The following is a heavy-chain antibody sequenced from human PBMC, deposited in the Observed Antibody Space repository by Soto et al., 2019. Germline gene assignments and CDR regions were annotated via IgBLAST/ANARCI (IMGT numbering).Heavy chain of an antibody. CDR2: ISGSGDST. CDR1: GFTFDNYV. V-gene: IGHV3-23*01. Sequence: EVQLLESAGGLVQPGGSLRISCAASGFTFDNYVMNWVRLAPGKGLEWVSGISGSGDSTFYGDSVKGRFTISRDNSKNTLYLHMNPLRAEDTAVYFCARDAWALAGPDAFDIWGQGTLVTVSS. J-gene: IGHJ3*02. CDR3: ARDAWALAGPDAFDI. D-gene: IGHD6-19*01.